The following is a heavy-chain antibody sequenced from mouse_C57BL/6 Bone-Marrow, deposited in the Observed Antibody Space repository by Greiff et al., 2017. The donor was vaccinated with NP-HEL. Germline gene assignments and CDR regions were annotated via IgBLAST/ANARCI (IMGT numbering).Heavy chain of an antibody. CDR1: GYTFTSYW. V-gene: IGHV1-69*01. CDR3: ARLEHAMDY. J-gene: IGHJ4*01. CDR2: IDPSDSYT. Sequence: VQLQQSGAELVMPGASVKLSCKASGYTFTSYWMHWVKQRPGQGLEWIGEIDPSDSYTNYNQKFKGKSTLTVDKSSSTAYMQLSSLTSEDSAVYYCARLEHAMDYWGQGTSVTVSS.